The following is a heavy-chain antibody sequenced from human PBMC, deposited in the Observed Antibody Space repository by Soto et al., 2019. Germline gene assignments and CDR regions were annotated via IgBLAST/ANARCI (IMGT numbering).Heavy chain of an antibody. CDR1: GFTFSSYG. CDR3: AFWSSYYYYGMDV. V-gene: IGHV3-30*03. J-gene: IGHJ6*02. Sequence: GGSLRLSCAASGFTFSSYGMHWVRQAPGKGLEWVAVISYDGSNKYYTDSVKGRFTISRDNSKNTLYLQMNSLRAEDTAVCYCAFWSSYYYYGMDVWGQGTTVTVSS. CDR2: ISYDGSNK. D-gene: IGHD3-3*01.